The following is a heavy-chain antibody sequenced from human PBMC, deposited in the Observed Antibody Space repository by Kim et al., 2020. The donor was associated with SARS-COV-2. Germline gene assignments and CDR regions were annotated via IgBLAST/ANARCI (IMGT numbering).Heavy chain of an antibody. V-gene: IGHV5-51*01. Sequence: GESLQISCKGSGYSFTSYWIGWVRQMPGKGLEWMGIIYPGDSDTRYSPSFQGQVTISADKSISTAYLQWSSLKASDTAMYYCARLGCSSTSCDLPQGDYYYYGMDVWGQGTTVTVSS. D-gene: IGHD2-2*01. CDR3: ARLGCSSTSCDLPQGDYYYYGMDV. CDR1: GYSFTSYW. CDR2: IYPGDSDT. J-gene: IGHJ6*02.